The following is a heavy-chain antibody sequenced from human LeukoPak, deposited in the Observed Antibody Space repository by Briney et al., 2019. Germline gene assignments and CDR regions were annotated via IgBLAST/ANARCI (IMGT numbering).Heavy chain of an antibody. CDR1: GYTFTSYD. CDR2: MNPNSGNT. CDR3: ASSRFLEWSQRSDYYGMDV. D-gene: IGHD3-3*01. V-gene: IGHV1-8*01. Sequence: ASVKVSCKASGYTFTSYDINWVRQATGQGPEWMGWMNPNSGNTGYAQKFQGRVTMTRNTSISTAYMELRSLRSDDTAVYYCASSRFLEWSQRSDYYGMDVWGQGTTVTVSS. J-gene: IGHJ6*02.